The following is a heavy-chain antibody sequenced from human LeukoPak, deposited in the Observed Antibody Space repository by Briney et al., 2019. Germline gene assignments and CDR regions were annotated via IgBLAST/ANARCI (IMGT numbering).Heavy chain of an antibody. V-gene: IGHV1-18*01. Sequence: ASVKVSCKASGYTFTSYGNSWVRQAPGQGLEWMGWISAYNGNTNYAQKLQGRVTMTTDTSTSTAYMELRSLRSDDTAVYYCARLWFGELFSYYFDYWGQGTLVTVSS. CDR1: GYTFTSYG. D-gene: IGHD3-10*01. CDR2: ISAYNGNT. CDR3: ARLWFGELFSYYFDY. J-gene: IGHJ4*02.